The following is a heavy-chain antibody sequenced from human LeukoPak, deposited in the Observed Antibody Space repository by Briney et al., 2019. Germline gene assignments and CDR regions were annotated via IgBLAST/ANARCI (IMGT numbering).Heavy chain of an antibody. V-gene: IGHV4-59*08. CDR2: IYYSGST. D-gene: IGHD1-26*01. J-gene: IGHJ3*02. CDR1: DGSFSSYY. Sequence: PSETLSLTCTVSDGSFSSYYWGWIRQPPGKGLEWIGYIYYSGSTNYNPSLKSRATISVDTSKNMFSLKLSSVTAADTAVYYCARQDEWDLLNAFDIWGQGTRVTVFS. CDR3: ARQDEWDLLNAFDI.